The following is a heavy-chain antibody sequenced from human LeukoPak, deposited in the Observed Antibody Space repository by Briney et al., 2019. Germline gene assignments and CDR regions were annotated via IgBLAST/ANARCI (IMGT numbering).Heavy chain of an antibody. J-gene: IGHJ4*02. CDR3: AGDSVTRGFDY. V-gene: IGHV3-11*01. D-gene: IGHD4-17*01. CDR1: GFTFSDYY. CDR2: MSVSGNTI. Sequence: PGGSLRLSCAASGFTFSDYYMSWIRQAPGKGLEWVSCMSVSGNTIYYADSVKGRFTISRDNAKNSLFLQMNSLRAEDTAVYYCAGDSVTRGFDYWGQGSLVTVSS.